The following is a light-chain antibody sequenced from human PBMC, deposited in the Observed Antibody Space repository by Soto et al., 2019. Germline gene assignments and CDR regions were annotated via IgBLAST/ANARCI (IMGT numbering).Light chain of an antibody. J-gene: IGKJ4*01. V-gene: IGKV3-20*01. CDR1: QSVSSNY. CDR2: VAS. Sequence: IVLTQSPGTLSLSPVERATLSCMASQSVSSNYLAWYQQKPGQAPRLLIYVASRRATGIPDRFSGSGSGTDFTLTIARLEPEDFAVYYCQQYGSSPPLTFGGGTKV. CDR3: QQYGSSPPLT.